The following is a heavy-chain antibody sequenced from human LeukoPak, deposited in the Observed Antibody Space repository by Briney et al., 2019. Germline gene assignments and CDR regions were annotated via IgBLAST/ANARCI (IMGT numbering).Heavy chain of an antibody. CDR1: GFTFSSYG. J-gene: IGHJ4*02. D-gene: IGHD6-19*01. Sequence: GGSLRLSCAASGFTFSSYGMHWVRQAPGKGLEWVAAISYDGSNEYYADSVKGRFTISRDNFKNTLYLQMNSLRGEDTAVYFCAKDSSGWYDYWGQGTLVTVSS. CDR2: ISYDGSNE. CDR3: AKDSSGWYDY. V-gene: IGHV3-30*18.